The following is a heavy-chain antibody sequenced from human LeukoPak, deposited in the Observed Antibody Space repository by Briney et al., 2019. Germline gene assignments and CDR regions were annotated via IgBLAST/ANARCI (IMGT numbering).Heavy chain of an antibody. CDR3: ARDVLPGSSWYYFDY. CDR1: GFTFSSYG. V-gene: IGHV3-33*01. J-gene: IGHJ4*02. D-gene: IGHD6-13*01. CDR2: IWYDGSNK. Sequence: GKSLRLSCAASGFTFSSYGMHWVRQAPGKGLEWVAVIWYDGSNKYYADSVRGRFTISRDNSTNTLYLQMNSLRAEDTAVYYCARDVLPGSSWYYFDYWGQGTLVTVSS.